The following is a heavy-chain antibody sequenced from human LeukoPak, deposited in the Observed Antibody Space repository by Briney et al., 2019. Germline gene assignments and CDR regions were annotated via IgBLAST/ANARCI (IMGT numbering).Heavy chain of an antibody. Sequence: GGSLRLSCAASGFTLSTYWMTWVRQAPGKGLEWVANIRQDGSEKYYVDSVEGRFTISRDNAKKSLFLQMNSLRAEDTAVYYCARDMRGDGFDIWGRGTMVTVSS. V-gene: IGHV3-7*04. J-gene: IGHJ3*02. CDR2: IRQDGSEK. CDR1: GFTLSTYW. CDR3: ARDMRGDGFDI. D-gene: IGHD2-2*01.